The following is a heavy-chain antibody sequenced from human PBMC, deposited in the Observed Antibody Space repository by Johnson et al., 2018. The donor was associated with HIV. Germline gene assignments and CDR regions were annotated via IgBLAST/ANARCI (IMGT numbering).Heavy chain of an antibody. V-gene: IGHV3-30-3*01. J-gene: IGHJ3*02. CDR2: ISYDGSNK. CDR3: AKASLRGYSYVSYAFDI. D-gene: IGHD5-18*01. CDR1: GFTFSSYA. Sequence: QEKLVESGGGVVQPGRSLRLSCAASGFTFSSYAMHWVRQAPGKGLEWVAVISYDGSNKYYADSVKGRFTISRDNSKNTLYLQMNSLRAEDTAVYYCAKASLRGYSYVSYAFDIWGQGTMVTVSS.